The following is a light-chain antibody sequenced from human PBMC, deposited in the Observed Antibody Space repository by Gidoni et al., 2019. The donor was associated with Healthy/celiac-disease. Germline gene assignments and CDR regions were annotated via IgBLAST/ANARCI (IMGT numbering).Light chain of an antibody. CDR1: QAINSN. CDR2: GAS. V-gene: IGKV3-15*01. CDR3: HQYRNWPSLT. J-gene: IGKJ4*01. Sequence: EVVMTQSPAIVSVSPGDTATLSCRASQAINSNLSWYQQRPGQAPRLIIYGASTRATGIPARFSGIWSGTEFTLSISSLQFEDFAVYYCHQYRNWPSLTFGGGTKVDIK.